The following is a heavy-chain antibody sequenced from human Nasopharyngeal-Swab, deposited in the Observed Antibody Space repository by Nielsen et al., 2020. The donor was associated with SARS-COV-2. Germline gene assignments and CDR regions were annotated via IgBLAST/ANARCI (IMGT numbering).Heavy chain of an antibody. J-gene: IGHJ6*02. CDR2: INHSGST. Sequence: WIRQPPGKGLDWIGEINHSGSTKYNPSLKSRVNISVDTSKNQFSLKVSSVIAADTAVYYCARGGYYCSSTSCYYYSGYYYGMDVWGQGTTVTVSS. V-gene: IGHV4-34*01. D-gene: IGHD2-2*01. CDR3: ARGGYYCSSTSCYYYSGYYYGMDV.